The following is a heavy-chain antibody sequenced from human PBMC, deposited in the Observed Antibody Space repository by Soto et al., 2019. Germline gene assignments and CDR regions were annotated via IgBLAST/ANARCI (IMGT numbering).Heavy chain of an antibody. CDR2: ISGSGGST. J-gene: IGHJ6*02. D-gene: IGHD1-7*01. V-gene: IGHV3-23*01. Sequence: GGSLRLSCAASGFTFSSYAMSWVRQAPGKGLEWVSAISGSGGSTYYADSVKGRFTISRDNSKNTLYLQMNSLRAEDTAVYYCAKFPELSYYYYGMDVWGQGTTVTVSS. CDR3: AKFPELSYYYYGMDV. CDR1: GFTFSSYA.